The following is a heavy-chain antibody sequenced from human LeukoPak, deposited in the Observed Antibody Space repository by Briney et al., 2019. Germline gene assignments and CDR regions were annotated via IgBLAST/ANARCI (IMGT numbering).Heavy chain of an antibody. CDR1: GFTFSSYG. V-gene: IGHV3-30*04. CDR3: GRDLGGSYVPDY. CDR2: ISYDGSNE. J-gene: IGHJ4*02. Sequence: PGRSLRLSCAASGFTFSSYGMHWGRQAPGKGLEWVAAISYDGSNEWHADSVKGRFTISRDNSKNTLYLQMNSLRAEDTAVYYCGRDLGGSYVPDYWGQGTLVTVSS. D-gene: IGHD1-26*01.